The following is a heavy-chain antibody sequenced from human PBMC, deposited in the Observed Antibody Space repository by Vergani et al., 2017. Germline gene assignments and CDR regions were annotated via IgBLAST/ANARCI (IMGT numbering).Heavy chain of an antibody. D-gene: IGHD5-12*01. Sequence: QVQLVESGGGLVKPGGSLRLSCAASGFTFSDYYMSWIRQAPGKGLEWVSYISSSSSYTNYADSVKGRFTISRDNAKNSLYLQMNSLRAEDTAVYYCARQYSGYDYELDSAFDIWGQGTMVTVSS. CDR3: ARQYSGYDYELDSAFDI. J-gene: IGHJ3*02. CDR1: GFTFSDYY. CDR2: ISSSSSYT. V-gene: IGHV3-11*06.